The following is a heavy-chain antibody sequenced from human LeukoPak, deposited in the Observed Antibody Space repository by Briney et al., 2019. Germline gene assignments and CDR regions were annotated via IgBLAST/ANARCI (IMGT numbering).Heavy chain of an antibody. CDR1: GFTFSSYS. CDR3: ARTGVSGGKPRYCSSTSCFFDY. V-gene: IGHV3-48*04. J-gene: IGHJ4*02. CDR2: ISSSSSTI. D-gene: IGHD2-2*01. Sequence: TGGSLRLSCAASGFTFSSYSMNWVRQAPGKGLEWVSYISSSSSTIYYADSVKGRFTISRDNAKNSLYLQMNSLRAEDTAVYYCARTGVSGGKPRYCSSTSCFFDYWGQGTLVTVSS.